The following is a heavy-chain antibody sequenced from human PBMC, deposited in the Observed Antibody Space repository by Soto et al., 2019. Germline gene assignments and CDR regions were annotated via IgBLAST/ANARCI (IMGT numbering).Heavy chain of an antibody. CDR3: ERRDVSTYSNNVVDV. J-gene: IGHJ6*04. CDR2: IIPLFGTA. V-gene: IGHV1-69*12. Sequence: QVQLVQSGAEVKKPGSSVRVSCKASGGPFSSSDFSWVRQAPGQGLEWMGGIIPLFGTANYAQKFQDRVTIPAEESTNTVYLELSSLRAGDTAVYYCERRDVSTYSNNVVDVWGEGTTVTVSS. CDR1: GGPFSSSD.